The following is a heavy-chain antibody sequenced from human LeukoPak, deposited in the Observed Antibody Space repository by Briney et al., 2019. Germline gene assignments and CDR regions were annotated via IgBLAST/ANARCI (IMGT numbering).Heavy chain of an antibody. CDR2: MNPNSGNT. CDR1: GYTFTSYD. J-gene: IGHJ3*02. Sequence: ASVKVSCKTSGYTFTSYDINWVRQATGQGLEWMGWMNPNSGNTGYAQKFQGRVTMTRDTSTSTVYMELSSLRSEDTAVYYCARGGDYGVAFDIWGQGTMVTVSS. V-gene: IGHV1-8*02. D-gene: IGHD4-17*01. CDR3: ARGGDYGVAFDI.